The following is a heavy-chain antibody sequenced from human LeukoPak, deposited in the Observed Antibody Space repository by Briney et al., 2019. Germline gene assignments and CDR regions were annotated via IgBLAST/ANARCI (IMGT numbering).Heavy chain of an antibody. CDR1: GFTFSDYG. V-gene: IGHV3-23*01. CDR2: ISGSGGST. Sequence: GGSLRLSCEASGFTFSDYGMSWVRQAPGKGLEWVSGISGSGGSTYYADSVKGRFTISRDNSKNTLYLQMNSLRAEDTAVYYCARGAESGYLPYYYYYYYMDVWGKGTTVTVSS. CDR3: ARGAESGYLPYYYYYYYMDV. D-gene: IGHD3-3*01. J-gene: IGHJ6*03.